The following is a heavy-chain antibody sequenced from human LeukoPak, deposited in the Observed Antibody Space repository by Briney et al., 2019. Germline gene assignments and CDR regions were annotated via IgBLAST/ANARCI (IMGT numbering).Heavy chain of an antibody. V-gene: IGHV3-23*01. Sequence: PGGSLRLSSAASGFTSSSYAMSWLRQAPGKGLEGGSAISGSGGSTYYADSVKGRFTLSRDNSKSTLYLQMNSLRAEDTAVYYCATIVGATTEDDYWGQGTLVTVSS. CDR2: ISGSGGST. D-gene: IGHD1-26*01. J-gene: IGHJ4*02. CDR1: GFTSSSYA. CDR3: ATIVGATTEDDY.